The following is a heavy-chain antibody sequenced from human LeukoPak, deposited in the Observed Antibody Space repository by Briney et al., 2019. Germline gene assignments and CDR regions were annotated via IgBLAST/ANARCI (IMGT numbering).Heavy chain of an antibody. CDR2: ISSSSSYI. Sequence: PGGSLRLSCAASGFTFDDYAMNWVRQAPGKGPEWVSSISSSSSYIYYADSVKGRFTISRDNAKNSLYLQMNSLRAEDTAVYYCARELGAAAGVNYWGQGTLVTVSS. J-gene: IGHJ4*02. CDR3: ARELGAAAGVNY. V-gene: IGHV3-21*01. D-gene: IGHD6-13*01. CDR1: GFTFDDYA.